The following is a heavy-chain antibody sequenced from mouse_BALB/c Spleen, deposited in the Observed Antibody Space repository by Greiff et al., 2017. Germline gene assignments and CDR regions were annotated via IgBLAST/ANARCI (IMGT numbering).Heavy chain of an antibody. CDR2: IWSGGST. Sequence: VKLMESGPGLVQPSQSLSITCTVSGFSLTSYGVHWVRQSPGKGLEWLGVIWSGGSTDYNAAFISRLSISKDNSKSQVFFKMNSLQANDTAIYYCARKRAGTDYAMDYWGQGTSVTVSS. CDR1: GFSLTSYG. J-gene: IGHJ4*01. V-gene: IGHV2-2*02. CDR3: ARKRAGTDYAMDY. D-gene: IGHD3-3*01.